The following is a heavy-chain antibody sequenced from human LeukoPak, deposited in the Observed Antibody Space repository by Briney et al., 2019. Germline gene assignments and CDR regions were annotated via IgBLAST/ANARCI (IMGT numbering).Heavy chain of an antibody. CDR3: ARLHYGGNYGYYYYYMDV. Sequence: SETLSLACAVYGGSFSGYFWSWIRQPPGKGLEWIGEINHSGSTNHNPSLKSRVTISVDTSKNQFSLKLSSVTAADTAVYYCARLHYGGNYGYYYYYMDVWGKGTTVTISS. CDR2: INHSGST. D-gene: IGHD4-23*01. CDR1: GGSFSGYF. J-gene: IGHJ6*03. V-gene: IGHV4-34*01.